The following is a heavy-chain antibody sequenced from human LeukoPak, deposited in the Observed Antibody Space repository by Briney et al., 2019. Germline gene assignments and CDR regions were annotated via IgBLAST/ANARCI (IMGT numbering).Heavy chain of an antibody. CDR2: ISYDGSNK. D-gene: IGHD4-17*01. Sequence: GGSLRLSCAASGFTFSSFGVHWVRQAPGKGPEWVAVISYDGSNKYYADSVKGRFTISRDNSKNTLYLQMNSLRAEDTAVYYCAKDRGVTTVTTGPDYWGQGTLVTVSS. CDR3: AKDRGVTTVTTGPDY. J-gene: IGHJ4*02. V-gene: IGHV3-30*18. CDR1: GFTFSSFG.